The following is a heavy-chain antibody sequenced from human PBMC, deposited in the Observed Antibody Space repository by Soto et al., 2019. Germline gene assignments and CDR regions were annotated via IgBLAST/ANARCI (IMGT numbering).Heavy chain of an antibody. Sequence: VQLVESGGGLIQAGGSLRLSCAVSGFTVTNNFMMWVRQAPGKGLEWVSLIYSGGSISYADSVKGRFTISRDGSMNMLYLQMNSLTAEDTAVYYCARDGNGQRGSPHWGQGTLVTVSS. CDR2: IYSGGSI. CDR1: GFTVTNNF. D-gene: IGHD3-16*01. CDR3: ARDGNGQRGSPH. J-gene: IGHJ4*02. V-gene: IGHV3-53*02.